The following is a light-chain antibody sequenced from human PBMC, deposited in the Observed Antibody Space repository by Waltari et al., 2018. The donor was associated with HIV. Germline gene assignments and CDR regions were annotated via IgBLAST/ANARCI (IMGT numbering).Light chain of an antibody. CDR1: QSLLYTSNNKNY. CDR2: WAS. J-gene: IGKJ2*02. Sequence: IVMTQSPDSLPVSLGERATINCKSSQSLLYTSNNKNYLGWYQQKPGQSPKLLLYWASTRELWGGYRLRGSWVGTGFTLTITCLHEADVAVYYCQQCVSIRCTFGQGTKLEI. V-gene: IGKV4-1*01. CDR3: QQCVSIRCT.